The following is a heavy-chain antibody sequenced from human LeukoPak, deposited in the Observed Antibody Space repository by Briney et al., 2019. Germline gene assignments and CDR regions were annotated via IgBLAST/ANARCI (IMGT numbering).Heavy chain of an antibody. CDR1: GFTFSDYY. CDR3: AKPYSSSWGDFDY. Sequence: GGSLRPSCAASGFTFSDYYMSWIRQAPGKGPEWVSYISSSGSTIYYADSVKGRFTISRDNAKNSLYLQMNSLRAEDTAVYYCAKPYSSSWGDFDYWGQGTLVTVSS. CDR2: ISSSGSTI. D-gene: IGHD6-13*01. V-gene: IGHV3-11*01. J-gene: IGHJ4*02.